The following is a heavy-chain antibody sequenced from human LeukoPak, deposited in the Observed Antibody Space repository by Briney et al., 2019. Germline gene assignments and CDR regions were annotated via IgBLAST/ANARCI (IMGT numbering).Heavy chain of an antibody. J-gene: IGHJ4*02. V-gene: IGHV3-48*04. D-gene: IGHD6-19*01. CDR3: VTESGWLFDY. CDR2: ISPNGDNI. Sequence: GGSLRLSCAASGFTFSSYAMSWVRQAPGKGIEWVAYISPNGDNIHYADSVKGRFTISRDNAKNSLFLQMNSLRAEDTAVYYCVTESGWLFDYWGQGTLVTVSS. CDR1: GFTFSSYA.